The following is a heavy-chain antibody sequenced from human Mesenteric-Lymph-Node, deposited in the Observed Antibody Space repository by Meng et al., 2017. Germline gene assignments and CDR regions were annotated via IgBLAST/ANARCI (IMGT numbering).Heavy chain of an antibody. CDR2: ISSSSSYI. V-gene: IGHV3-21*01. D-gene: IGHD6-13*01. CDR1: GFTFSSYS. Sequence: GESLKISCAASGFTFSSYSMNWVRQAPGKGLEWVSSISSSSSYIYYADSVKGRFTISRDNAKNSLYLQMNSPRAEDTAVYYCARDGSSWSLGDYWGQGTLVTVSS. CDR3: ARDGSSWSLGDY. J-gene: IGHJ4*02.